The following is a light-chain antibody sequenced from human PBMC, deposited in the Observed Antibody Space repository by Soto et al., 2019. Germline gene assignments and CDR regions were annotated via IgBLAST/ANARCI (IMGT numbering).Light chain of an antibody. CDR3: QQYYTTPRT. CDR1: QSVLYSSNNKNY. CDR2: RAS. V-gene: IGKV4-1*01. J-gene: IGKJ1*01. Sequence: DIVMTQSPDSLAVSLGERATINCKSSQSVLYSSNNKNYLAWYQQKLGQPPKLLIYRASTRESGVPDRFSGSGSGTGFTLTISSLQAEDVAVYYCQQYYTTPRTFGQGTKVEIK.